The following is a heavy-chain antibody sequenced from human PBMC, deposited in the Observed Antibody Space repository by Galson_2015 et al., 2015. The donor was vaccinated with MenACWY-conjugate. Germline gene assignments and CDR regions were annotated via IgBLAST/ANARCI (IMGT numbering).Heavy chain of an antibody. Sequence: SVKVSCKASGYTFSSYHMHWVRQAPGQGLEWMGIINPSGGGTSSAQKFQGRVTMTRDTSTSTVYMELSSLRSEDTAVYYCARVGYCSSPTCYLAFFDYWGQRTLVTVSS. J-gene: IGHJ4*02. CDR3: ARVGYCSSPTCYLAFFDY. D-gene: IGHD2-2*01. CDR1: GYTFSSYH. CDR2: INPSGGGT. V-gene: IGHV1-46*01.